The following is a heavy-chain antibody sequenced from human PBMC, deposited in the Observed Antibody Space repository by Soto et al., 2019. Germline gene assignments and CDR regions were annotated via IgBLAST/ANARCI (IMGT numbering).Heavy chain of an antibody. J-gene: IGHJ6*02. V-gene: IGHV4-38-2*01. D-gene: IGHD3-3*01. CDR1: AYSLGSAYY. Sequence: SETLSLTCDVSAYSLGSAYYWGWIRHPPGKGLEWIGSIYYSGSTYYNPSLKSRVTISVDTYKNQFSLKLSSVTAADTAVYYCARIITYYDFWSGPTYYYYGMDVWGQGPTVTVSS. CDR2: IYYSGST. CDR3: ARIITYYDFWSGPTYYYYGMDV.